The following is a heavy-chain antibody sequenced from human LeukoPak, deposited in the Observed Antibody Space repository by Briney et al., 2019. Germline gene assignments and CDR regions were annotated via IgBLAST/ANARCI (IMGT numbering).Heavy chain of an antibody. CDR1: GYTFTSYG. D-gene: IGHD6-19*01. CDR2: MNPNSGNA. CDR3: ARGAWYSGAYTTLYYFDY. Sequence: GASVKVSCKASGYTFTSYGINWVRQAAGQGLEWMGWMNPNSGNAGYAQKFQDRVTMTRNTSISTAYMELSSLRSEDTAVYYCARGAWYSGAYTTLYYFDYWGQGTLVTVSS. J-gene: IGHJ4*02. V-gene: IGHV1-8*02.